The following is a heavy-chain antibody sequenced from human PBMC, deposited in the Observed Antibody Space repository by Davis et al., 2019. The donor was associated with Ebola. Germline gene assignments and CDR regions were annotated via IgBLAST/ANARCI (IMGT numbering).Heavy chain of an antibody. Sequence: AASVKVSCKASGYTFTGYYIHWVRQAPGQGLEWIGWINPNSGGTNYAQKFQGRVTLTRDTSISSAYMELSRLRSDDTAVYYCARDGSTSNQKSGELDYWGQGPLVTVSS. CDR2: INPNSGGT. D-gene: IGHD7-27*01. CDR1: GYTFTGYY. V-gene: IGHV1-2*02. CDR3: ARDGSTSNQKSGELDY. J-gene: IGHJ4*02.